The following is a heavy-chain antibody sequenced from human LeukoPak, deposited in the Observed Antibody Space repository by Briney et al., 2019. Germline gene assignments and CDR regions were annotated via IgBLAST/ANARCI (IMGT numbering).Heavy chain of an antibody. J-gene: IGHJ4*02. CDR3: ARDPPGPYYYDSSGYASDY. V-gene: IGHV4-38-2*02. CDR2: IYHSGST. CDR1: GYSISSGYY. D-gene: IGHD3-22*01. Sequence: SETLSLTCTVSGYSISSGYYWGWFRQPPGKGLKWIGSIYHSGSTYYNPSLKSRVTISVDTSKNQFSLKLSSVSAVDTAVYYCARDPPGPYYYDSSGYASDYWGQGTLVTVSS.